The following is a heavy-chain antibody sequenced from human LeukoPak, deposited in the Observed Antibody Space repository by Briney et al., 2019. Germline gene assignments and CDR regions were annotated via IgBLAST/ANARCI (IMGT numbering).Heavy chain of an antibody. CDR2: ISSSSSYI. CDR1: GFTFSSYS. Sequence: KAGGSLRLSCAASGFTFSSYSMNWVRQAPGKGLEWVSSISSSSSYIYYADSVKGRFTISRDNAKNSLYLQMNSLRAEDTAVYYCARDFDYDSGPVGYWGQGTLVTVSS. J-gene: IGHJ4*02. CDR3: ARDFDYDSGPVGY. D-gene: IGHD3-22*01. V-gene: IGHV3-21*01.